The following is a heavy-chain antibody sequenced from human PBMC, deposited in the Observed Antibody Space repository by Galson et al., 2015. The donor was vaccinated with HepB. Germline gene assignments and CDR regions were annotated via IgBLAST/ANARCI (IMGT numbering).Heavy chain of an antibody. CDR1: GYTFTSFA. CDR2: ISTYNGNT. CDR3: ARMGGGWSTDGYWYFDL. Sequence: SVKVSCKASGYTFTSFAIIWVRQAPGHGLEWMGWISTYNGNTNYAQKLQGRVTMTTDTSTSTAYMELRSLRSDDTAVYYCARMGGGWSTDGYWYFDLWGRGTLVTVSS. J-gene: IGHJ2*01. V-gene: IGHV1-18*04. D-gene: IGHD6-19*01.